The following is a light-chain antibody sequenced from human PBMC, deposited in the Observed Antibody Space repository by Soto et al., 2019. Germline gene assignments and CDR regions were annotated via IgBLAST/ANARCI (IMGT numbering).Light chain of an antibody. J-gene: IGKJ4*01. CDR2: GAS. V-gene: IGKV3-20*01. CDR1: QSVTSNF. Sequence: EIVLTQSPGTLSLSPGEGATLSCRASQSVTSNFLAWYRQKPGQAPRLLIYGASSRATGIPDRFSGSGSGTDFTLTISRLEPEDFAVYYCQQYGGSPLTFGGGTKGDIK. CDR3: QQYGGSPLT.